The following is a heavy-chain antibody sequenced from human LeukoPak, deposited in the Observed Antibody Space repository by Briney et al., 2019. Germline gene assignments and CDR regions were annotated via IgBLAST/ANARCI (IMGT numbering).Heavy chain of an antibody. J-gene: IGHJ4*02. CDR3: ARYRSVTTGKRFFDY. V-gene: IGHV3-23*01. CDR2: ISGGGGSI. D-gene: IGHD4-17*01. Sequence: GGSLRLSCATSGFTSSTYWMSWVRQAPGKGLEWVSGISGGGGSIHYADSVKGRFTISRDNSMNTLYLQMNSLRGEDTAVYYCARYRSVTTGKRFFDYWGQGTLVTVSS. CDR1: GFTSSTYW.